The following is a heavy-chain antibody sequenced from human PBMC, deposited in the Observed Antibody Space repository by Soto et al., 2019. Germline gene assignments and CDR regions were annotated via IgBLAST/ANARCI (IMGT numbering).Heavy chain of an antibody. V-gene: IGHV4-59*01. CDR1: GGSIVYYY. CDR3: ARGPYSSSPKPNAPSYGMDV. D-gene: IGHD6-6*01. CDR2: IYYSGST. J-gene: IGHJ6*02. Sequence: SETLSLTCTVSGGSIVYYYWSWIRQPPGKGLEWMGYIYYSGSTNYNPSLRSRLTISVDTSKKQFSLKLTSVTAADTAVYYCARGPYSSSPKPNAPSYGMDVWGQGTTVTVSS.